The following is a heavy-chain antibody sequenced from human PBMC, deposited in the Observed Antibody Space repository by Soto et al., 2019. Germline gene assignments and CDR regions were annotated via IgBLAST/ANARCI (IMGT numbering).Heavy chain of an antibody. J-gene: IGHJ6*02. CDR2: IYYSGST. Sequence: SETLSLTCTVSGGSISSGGYYWSWIRQHPGKGLEWIGYIYYSGSTYYNPSLKSRVTISVDTSKNQFSLKLSSVTAADTAVYYCARGGTGIVVVPAATDIYYYGMDVWGQGTTVTVSS. CDR3: ARGGTGIVVVPAATDIYYYGMDV. CDR1: GGSISSGGYY. V-gene: IGHV4-31*03. D-gene: IGHD2-2*01.